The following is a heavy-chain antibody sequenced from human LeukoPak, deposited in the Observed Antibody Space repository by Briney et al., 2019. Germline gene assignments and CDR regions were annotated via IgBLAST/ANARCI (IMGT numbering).Heavy chain of an antibody. J-gene: IGHJ6*03. CDR3: ARGDANDFWSGYPNYYYYYYMDV. Sequence: SETLSLTCTVSGGSISSYYWSWIRQPAGKGLEWIGRIYTSGSTNYNPSLKSRVTMSVDTSKNQFSLKLSSVTAADTAVYYCARGDANDFWSGYPNYYYYYYMDVWGKGTTVTVSS. D-gene: IGHD3-3*01. CDR2: IYTSGST. CDR1: GGSISSYY. V-gene: IGHV4-4*07.